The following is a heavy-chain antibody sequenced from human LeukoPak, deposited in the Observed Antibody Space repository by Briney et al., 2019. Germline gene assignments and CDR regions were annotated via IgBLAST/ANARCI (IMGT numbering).Heavy chain of an antibody. D-gene: IGHD2-2*01. Sequence: GESLKISCKSSGYSFTNYWIGWVRQMPGKGLEWMGIIYPADSDTRYSPSFVGQVTISVDKSINTAYLQWSSLRASDTAFYYCTSHTSGNWSDPWGQGTLVTVSS. CDR3: TSHTSGNWSDP. V-gene: IGHV5-51*01. J-gene: IGHJ5*02. CDR2: IYPADSDT. CDR1: GYSFTNYW.